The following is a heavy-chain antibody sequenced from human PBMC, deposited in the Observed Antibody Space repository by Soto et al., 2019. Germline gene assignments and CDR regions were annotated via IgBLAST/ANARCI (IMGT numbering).Heavy chain of an antibody. V-gene: IGHV1-46*01. D-gene: IGHD2-15*01. J-gene: IGHJ4*02. CDR2: INPSGGST. Sequence: QVQLVQSGAEVKKPGASVNVSCKASGYTFTSYYMHWVRQAPGQGLEWMGIINPSGGSTSYAQKCQGRVTLTRDTSTSTVYMELSSLRSEDTAVYYCAREGRGAFGYWGQGSLVTVAS. CDR3: AREGRGAFGY. CDR1: GYTFTSYY.